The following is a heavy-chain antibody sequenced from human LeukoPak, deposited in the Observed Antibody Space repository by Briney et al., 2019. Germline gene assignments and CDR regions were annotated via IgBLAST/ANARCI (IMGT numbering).Heavy chain of an antibody. CDR2: TYYTGSA. CDR1: GGSITSGSYH. CDR3: ARDRDGYAYSFDY. J-gene: IGHJ4*02. V-gene: IGHV4-39*02. Sequence: SETLSLTCTVSGGSITSGSYHWGRIRQSPGKGLEWIGNTYYTGSAYYRPSLQSRVSISVDTSKKEFSLKLTSVTAADTAVYYCARDRDGYAYSFDYWGQGTLVTVSS. D-gene: IGHD5-24*01.